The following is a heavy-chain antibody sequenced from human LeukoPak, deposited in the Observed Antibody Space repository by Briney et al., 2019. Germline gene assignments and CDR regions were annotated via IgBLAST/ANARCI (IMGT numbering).Heavy chain of an antibody. CDR3: AREVPNYDFWSGYPYYFDY. D-gene: IGHD3-3*01. J-gene: IGHJ4*02. CDR1: GYTFTSCG. CDR2: ISAYNGNT. V-gene: IGHV1-18*01. Sequence: GASVKVSCKASGYTFTSCGISWVRQAPGQGLEWMGWISAYNGNTNYAQKLQGRVTMTTDTSTSTAYMELRSLRSDDTAVYYCAREVPNYDFWSGYPYYFDYWGQGTLVTVSS.